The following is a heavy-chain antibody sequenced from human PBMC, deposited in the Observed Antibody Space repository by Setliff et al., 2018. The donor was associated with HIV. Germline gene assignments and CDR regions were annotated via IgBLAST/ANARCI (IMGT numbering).Heavy chain of an antibody. Sequence: PSETLSLTCTVSGGSISSSSYYWGWIRQPPGKGLEWIGSIYYRGSTYYNPSLKSRVTMSVDKSKNQFSLRLSSVTAADTAVYYCARARRAGSGPKYFQHWGQGTPVTVSS. V-gene: IGHV4-39*07. CDR3: ARARRAGSGPKYFQH. J-gene: IGHJ1*01. D-gene: IGHD2-15*01. CDR2: IYYRGST. CDR1: GGSISSSSYY.